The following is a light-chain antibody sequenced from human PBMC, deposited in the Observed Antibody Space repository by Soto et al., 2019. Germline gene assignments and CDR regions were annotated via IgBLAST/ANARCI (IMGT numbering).Light chain of an antibody. V-gene: IGLV2-14*03. CDR2: DVS. Sequence: QSVLTQPASLSGSPGQSITISRTGTSSDVGGYNYVSWYQQHPGKAPKLMIFDVSDRPSGVSSRFSGSKSGNTASLTISGLQAEDETAYYCSSYTGITTYVFGTGTKVTVL. CDR3: SSYTGITTYV. CDR1: SSDVGGYNY. J-gene: IGLJ1*01.